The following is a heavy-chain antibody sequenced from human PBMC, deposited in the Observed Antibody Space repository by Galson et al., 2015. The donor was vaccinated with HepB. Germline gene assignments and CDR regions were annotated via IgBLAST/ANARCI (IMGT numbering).Heavy chain of an antibody. V-gene: IGHV3-21*01. CDR3: ARDLALRITIFGVEMDV. CDR2: ISSSSSYI. J-gene: IGHJ6*04. D-gene: IGHD3-3*01. CDR1: GFTFSSYS. Sequence: SLRLSCAASGFTFSSYSMNWVRQAPGKGLEWVSSISSSSSYIYYADSVKGRFTISRDNAKNSLYLQMNSLRAEDTAVYYCARDLALRITIFGVEMDVWGKGTTVTVSS.